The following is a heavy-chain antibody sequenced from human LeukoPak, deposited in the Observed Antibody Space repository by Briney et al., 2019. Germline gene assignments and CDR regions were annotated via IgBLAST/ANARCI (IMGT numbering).Heavy chain of an antibody. V-gene: IGHV4-30-4*01. Sequence: SQTLSLTCTVSGGSISSGDYYWSWIRQPPGKGLEWIGYIYYSGNTYYNPSLKSRVTISVDTSKNQFSLQLSSVTPEDTAVYYCARGGYGYGKGNEYWGQGTPVTVSS. D-gene: IGHD5-18*01. CDR2: IYYSGNT. CDR3: ARGGYGYGKGNEY. CDR1: GGSISSGDYY. J-gene: IGHJ4*02.